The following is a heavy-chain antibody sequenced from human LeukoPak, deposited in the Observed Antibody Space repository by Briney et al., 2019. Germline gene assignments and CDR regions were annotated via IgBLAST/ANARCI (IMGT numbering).Heavy chain of an antibody. CDR1: GYTFTSYG. CDR2: ISAYNGNT. J-gene: IGHJ4*02. CDR3: ARDPSITMVRGVITQVDY. Sequence: ASVKVSCKASGYTFTSYGISWVRQAPGQGLEWMGWISAYNGNTNYAQKLQGRVTMTTDTSTSTAYMELRSLRPDDTAVYYCARDPSITMVRGVITQVDYWGQGTLVTVSS. D-gene: IGHD3-10*01. V-gene: IGHV1-18*01.